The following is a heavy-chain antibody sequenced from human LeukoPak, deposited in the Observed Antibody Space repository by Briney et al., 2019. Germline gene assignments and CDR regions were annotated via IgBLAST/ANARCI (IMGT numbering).Heavy chain of an antibody. CDR1: GGSISSYY. Sequence: SETLSLTCTVSGGSISSYYWSWIRQPPGKGLEWIGYIYYSGSTNYNPSLKSRVTISVDTSKNQFSLKLSSVTAADTAVYYCARGPRDSSGWYGGWFDPWGQGTLVTVSS. D-gene: IGHD6-19*01. V-gene: IGHV4-59*01. CDR2: IYYSGST. J-gene: IGHJ5*02. CDR3: ARGPRDSSGWYGGWFDP.